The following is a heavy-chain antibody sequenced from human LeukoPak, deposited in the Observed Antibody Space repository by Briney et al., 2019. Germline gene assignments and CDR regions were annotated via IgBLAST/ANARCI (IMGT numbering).Heavy chain of an antibody. CDR3: ARDHYGNYYDISGYYYGVYFQH. J-gene: IGHJ1*01. CDR2: ISYDGSNK. Sequence: GGSLRLSCAASGFTFSSHAMHWVRQAPGKGLGWVAVISYDGSNKYYADSVKGRFTISRDNSKNTLYLQMNGLRAEDTAVYYCARDHYGNYYDISGYYYGVYFQHWGQGTLVTVSS. CDR1: GFTFSSHA. D-gene: IGHD3-22*01. V-gene: IGHV3-30-3*01.